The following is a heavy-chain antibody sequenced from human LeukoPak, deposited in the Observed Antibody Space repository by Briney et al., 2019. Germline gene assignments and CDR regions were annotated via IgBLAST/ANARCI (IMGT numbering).Heavy chain of an antibody. J-gene: IGHJ6*03. CDR3: ALTTYFYYMDV. V-gene: IGHV4-30-4*08. Sequence: PSETLSLTCTVSGGSISNGDYYWSWIRQPPGKGLEWIGYIYHSGSTNYNPSLKSRIAMSVDTSKNQFSLNLNSVTAADTAVYYCALTTYFYYMDVWGKGTTVTVSS. CDR2: IYHSGST. D-gene: IGHD1-1*01. CDR1: GGSISNGDYY.